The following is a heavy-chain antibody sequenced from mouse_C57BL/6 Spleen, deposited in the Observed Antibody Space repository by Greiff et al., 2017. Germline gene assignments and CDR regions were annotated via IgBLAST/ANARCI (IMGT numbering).Heavy chain of an antibody. J-gene: IGHJ4*01. Sequence: QVQLQQPGAELVRPGTSVKLSCKASGYTFTSYWMHWVKQRPGQGLEWIGVIDPSDSYTNYNQKFKGKATLTVDTSSSTAYMQLSSLTSEDSAVYYGARGGYGSSYDAMDYWGQGTSVTVSS. CDR2: IDPSDSYT. V-gene: IGHV1-59*01. CDR1: GYTFTSYW. CDR3: ARGGYGSSYDAMDY. D-gene: IGHD1-1*01.